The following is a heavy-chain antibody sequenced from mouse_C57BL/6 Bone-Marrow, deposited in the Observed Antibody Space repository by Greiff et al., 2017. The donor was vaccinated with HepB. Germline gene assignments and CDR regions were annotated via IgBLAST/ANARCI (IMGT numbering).Heavy chain of an antibody. D-gene: IGHD2-2*01. J-gene: IGHJ2*01. CDR2: IYPRSGNT. Sequence: QVQLKQSGAELARPGASVKLSCKASGYTFTSYGISWVKQRTGQGLEWIGEIYPRSGNTYYNEKFKGKATLTADKSSSTAYMELRSLTSEDSAVYFCAREPPLLWLRRRFDYWGQGTTLTVSS. CDR3: AREPPLLWLRRRFDY. CDR1: GYTFTSYG. V-gene: IGHV1-81*01.